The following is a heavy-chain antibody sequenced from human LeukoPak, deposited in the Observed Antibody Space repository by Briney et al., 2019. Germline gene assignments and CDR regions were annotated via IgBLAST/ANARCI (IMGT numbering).Heavy chain of an antibody. J-gene: IGHJ5*02. CDR1: GDSVSSNSAA. D-gene: IGHD5-18*01. CDR2: TYYRSKWHY. CDR3: AGYSYGVRPS. V-gene: IGHV6-1*01. Sequence: SQTLSLTCVISGDSVSSNSAAWNWIRQSPSRGLEWLGRTYYRSKWHYDYAVSVKSRITINPDTSKNQFSLHLDSVTPEDTAVYYCAGYSYGVRPSWGQGTLVSISS.